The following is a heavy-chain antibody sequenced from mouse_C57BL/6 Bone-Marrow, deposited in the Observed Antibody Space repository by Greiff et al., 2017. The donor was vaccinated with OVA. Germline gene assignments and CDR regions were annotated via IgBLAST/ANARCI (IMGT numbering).Heavy chain of an antibody. CDR1: GFTFSSYT. V-gene: IGHV5-9*01. J-gene: IGHJ1*03. D-gene: IGHD1-2*01. Sequence: EVTLVESGGGLVKPGGSLKLSCAASGFTFSSYTMSWVRQTPEKRLEWVATISGGGGNTYYPDSVKGRFTISRDNAKNTLYLQMSSLRSEDTALYYCARHGDGLWYFDVWGTGTTVTVSS. CDR3: ARHGDGLWYFDV. CDR2: ISGGGGNT.